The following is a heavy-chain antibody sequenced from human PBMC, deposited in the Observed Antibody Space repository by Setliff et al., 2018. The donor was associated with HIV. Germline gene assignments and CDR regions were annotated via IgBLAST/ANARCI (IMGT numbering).Heavy chain of an antibody. CDR2: MYDSETT. J-gene: IGHJ4*02. D-gene: IGHD3-16*01. CDR3: ARQQKVSFMIDH. V-gene: IGHV4-38-2*02. Sequence: KPSETLSLTCIVSGYSVSSGYYWGWIRQPPGKGLQWIGAMYDSETTYYNTSLKSRVTMSVDASRNRFSLKLSSVTAADTAIYYCARQQKVSFMIDHWGQGMLVTVSS. CDR1: GYSVSSGYY.